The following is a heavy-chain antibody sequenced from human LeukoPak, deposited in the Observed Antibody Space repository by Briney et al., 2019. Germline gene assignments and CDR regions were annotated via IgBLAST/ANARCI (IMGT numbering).Heavy chain of an antibody. CDR1: GFTFSRYS. J-gene: IGHJ4*02. V-gene: IGHV3-21*04. Sequence: PGGSLRLSCAASGFTFSRYSMNWVRQAPGKGLEWVSSISISSNYIYYTDSVKGRCTISRDNGKNSLYLQMNSLRAEDTAVYYCARAPYGDNGYTAEVADYWGQGTLVTVSS. CDR3: ARAPYGDNGYTAEVADY. CDR2: ISISSNYI. D-gene: IGHD3-16*01.